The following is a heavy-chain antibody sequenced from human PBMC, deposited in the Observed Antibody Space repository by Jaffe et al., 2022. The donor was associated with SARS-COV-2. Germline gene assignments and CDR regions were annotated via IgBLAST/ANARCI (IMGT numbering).Heavy chain of an antibody. J-gene: IGHJ5*02. CDR2: INHSGST. Sequence: QVQLQQWGAGLLKPSETLSLTCAVYGGSFSGYYWSWIRQPPGKGLEWIGEINHSGSTNYNPSLKSRVTISVDTSKNQFSLKLSSVTAADTAVYYCARGVVVVPAAVKPNWFDPWGQGTLVTVSS. CDR3: ARGVVVVPAAVKPNWFDP. V-gene: IGHV4-34*01. D-gene: IGHD2-2*01. CDR1: GGSFSGYY.